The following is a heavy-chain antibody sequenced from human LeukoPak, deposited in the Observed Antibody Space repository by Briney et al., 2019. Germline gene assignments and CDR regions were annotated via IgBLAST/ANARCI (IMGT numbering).Heavy chain of an antibody. D-gene: IGHD1-26*01. Sequence: ASVKVSCKASEYTFTGYYMHWVRQAPGQGLEWMGWINPNSGGTNYAQKFQGRVTMTRDTSISTAYMELSSLTYDDTAVYYCARGVLLQGRGAFDIWGQGAMVTVSS. CDR3: ARGVLLQGRGAFDI. J-gene: IGHJ3*02. CDR2: INPNSGGT. CDR1: EYTFTGYY. V-gene: IGHV1-2*02.